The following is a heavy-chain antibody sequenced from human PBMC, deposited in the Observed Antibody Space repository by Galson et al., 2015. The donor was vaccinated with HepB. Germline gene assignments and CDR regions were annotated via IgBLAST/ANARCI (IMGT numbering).Heavy chain of an antibody. Sequence: SLRLSCAASGFTFSSYSMNWVRQAPGKGLEWVSSISSSSSYIYYADSVKGRFTISRDNAKNSLYLQMNSLRAEDTAVYYCARKTHAKNYYFDYWGQGTLVTVSS. J-gene: IGHJ4*02. CDR3: ARKTHAKNYYFDY. CDR2: ISSSSSYI. V-gene: IGHV3-21*01. CDR1: GFTFSSYS. D-gene: IGHD2-2*01.